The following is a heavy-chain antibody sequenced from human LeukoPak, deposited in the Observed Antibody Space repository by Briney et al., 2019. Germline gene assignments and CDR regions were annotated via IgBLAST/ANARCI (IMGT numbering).Heavy chain of an antibody. CDR2: INYSGNT. J-gene: IGHJ5*02. V-gene: IGHV4-59*01. CDR1: GDSISSYY. D-gene: IGHD2-21*01. CDR3: ARPLRDLWCGPFDP. Sequence: SETLSLTCTVSGDSISSYYWSWIRQPPGKGLEWIGYINYSGNTNYNPSLKSRVTVSIDTSKNQFSLKLNSVTSADTAVYYCARPLRDLWCGPFDPWGQGTLVTVSS.